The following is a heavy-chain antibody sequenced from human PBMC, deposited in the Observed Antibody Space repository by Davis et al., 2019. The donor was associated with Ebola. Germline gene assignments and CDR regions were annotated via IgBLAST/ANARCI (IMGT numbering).Heavy chain of an antibody. D-gene: IGHD2-2*01. CDR1: GYTFTGYY. J-gene: IGHJ4*02. CDR3: ATLSYCSSTSCPFGFDY. CDR2: INPNSGGT. Sequence: ASVKVSCKASGYTFTGYYMHWVRQAPGQGLEWMGWINPNSGGTNYAQKFQGRVTMTRDTSTSTVYMELSSLRSEDTAVYYCATLSYCSSTSCPFGFDYWGQGTLVTVSS. V-gene: IGHV1-2*02.